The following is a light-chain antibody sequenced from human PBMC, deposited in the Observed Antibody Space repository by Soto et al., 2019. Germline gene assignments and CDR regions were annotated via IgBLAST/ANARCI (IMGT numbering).Light chain of an antibody. V-gene: IGKV3-20*01. CDR3: LLSGTSPRYT. CDR1: QTIDSTY. J-gene: IGKJ2*01. CDR2: GAS. Sequence: EIVLTQSPGTLSLSPGESATLSCRASQTIDSTYLAWYQQRPGQSPRLLIYGASNRATAIPARFTGSGSGTDFTLTISRLEPEDFALYFCLLSGTSPRYTFCQGTKLEIK.